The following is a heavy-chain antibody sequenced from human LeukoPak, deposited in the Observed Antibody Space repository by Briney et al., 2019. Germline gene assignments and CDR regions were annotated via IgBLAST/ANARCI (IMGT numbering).Heavy chain of an antibody. D-gene: IGHD3-22*01. CDR3: ARDQGSMIVVRTTNCYFDL. J-gene: IGHJ2*01. CDR1: GFTVSNYW. CDR2: INQDGSEM. Sequence: GGSLRLSCAVSGFTVSNYWMSGVRQAPGKRLEWLANINQDGSEMYYVDSVKGRFTISRDNGKNSLYLQINSLRADDTAVYYCARDQGSMIVVRTTNCYFDLWGRGTLVTVSS. V-gene: IGHV3-7*01.